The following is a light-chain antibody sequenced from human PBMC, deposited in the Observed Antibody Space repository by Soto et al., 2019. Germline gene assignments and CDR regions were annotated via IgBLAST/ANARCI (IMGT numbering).Light chain of an antibody. CDR2: DVT. V-gene: IGLV2-11*01. CDR3: CSYAGSPYV. Sequence: QSVLTQPRSVSGSPGQSVTISCTGTSSDVGGYNYVSWYQQHPGEAPKLMIYDVTKRPSGVPDRFSGSKSGNTASLTISGLQAEDVDDYYCCSYAGSPYVFGTGTKVTVL. CDR1: SSDVGGYNY. J-gene: IGLJ1*01.